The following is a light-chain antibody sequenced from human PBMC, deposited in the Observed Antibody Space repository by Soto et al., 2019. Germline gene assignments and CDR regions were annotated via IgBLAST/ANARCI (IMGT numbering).Light chain of an antibody. Sequence: DIQMTQSPSSLSASVGDRVTITCQASQDISNYLNWYQQKPGKAPKLLIYDASNLETGVPSRFSGSGSGTEFTLTISSLQPDDFATYYCQQTYFTAITFGQGTRLENK. CDR2: DAS. CDR1: QDISNY. J-gene: IGKJ5*01. CDR3: QQTYFTAIT. V-gene: IGKV1-33*01.